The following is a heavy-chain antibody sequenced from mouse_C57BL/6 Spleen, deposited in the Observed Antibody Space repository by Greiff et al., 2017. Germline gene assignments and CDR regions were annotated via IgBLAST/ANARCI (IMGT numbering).Heavy chain of an antibody. CDR3: ARERIYYGNYRGYFDV. Sequence: QVQLQQPGAELVKPGASVKLSCKASGYTFTSYWMHWVKQRPGRGLEWIGRIDPNSGGTKYNEKFKSKATLTVDKPSSTAYMQLSSLTSEDSAGYYCARERIYYGNYRGYFDVWCTGTTVTVSS. V-gene: IGHV1-72*01. CDR2: IDPNSGGT. CDR1: GYTFTSYW. J-gene: IGHJ1*03. D-gene: IGHD2-1*01.